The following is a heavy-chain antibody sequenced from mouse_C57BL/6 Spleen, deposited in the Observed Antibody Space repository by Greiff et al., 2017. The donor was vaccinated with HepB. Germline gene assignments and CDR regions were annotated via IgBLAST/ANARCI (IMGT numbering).Heavy chain of an antibody. J-gene: IGHJ4*01. D-gene: IGHD2-5*01. CDR2: INPSTGGT. CDR3: ARVYYSNFYYYAMDY. V-gene: IGHV1-42*01. Sequence: EVQLQQSGPELVKPGASVKISCKASGYSFTGYYMNWVKQSPEKSLEWIGEINPSTGGTTYNQKFKAKATLTVDKSSSTAYMQLKSLTSEDSAVYYCARVYYSNFYYYAMDYWGQGTSVTVSS. CDR1: GYSFTGYY.